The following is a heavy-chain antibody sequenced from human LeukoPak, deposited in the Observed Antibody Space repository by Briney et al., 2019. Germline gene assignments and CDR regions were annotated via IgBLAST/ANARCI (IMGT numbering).Heavy chain of an antibody. Sequence: ASVTVSCKSSGYTFTSYGISWVRQPPGQGLERMGWISAYNGNTNYAQKLQGRVTMTTDTSTSTAYMELRSLRSDDTAVYYCARSIGTMVRGYYYYYYMDVWGKGTTVTVSS. V-gene: IGHV1-18*01. D-gene: IGHD3-10*01. J-gene: IGHJ6*03. CDR1: GYTFTSYG. CDR3: ARSIGTMVRGYYYYYYMDV. CDR2: ISAYNGNT.